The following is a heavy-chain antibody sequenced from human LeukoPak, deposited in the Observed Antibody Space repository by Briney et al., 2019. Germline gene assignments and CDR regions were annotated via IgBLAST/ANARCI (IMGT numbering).Heavy chain of an antibody. J-gene: IGHJ4*02. CDR1: GGSISSSSYY. V-gene: IGHV4-39*01. D-gene: IGHD3-9*01. Sequence: SETLSLTCTVSGGSISSSSYYWGWIRQPPGKGLEWIGSIYYSGSTYYSPSLKSRVTISVDTSKNQFSLKLSSVTAADTAVYYCARQMGYFDILTPPVYWGQGTLVTVSS. CDR2: IYYSGST. CDR3: ARQMGYFDILTPPVY.